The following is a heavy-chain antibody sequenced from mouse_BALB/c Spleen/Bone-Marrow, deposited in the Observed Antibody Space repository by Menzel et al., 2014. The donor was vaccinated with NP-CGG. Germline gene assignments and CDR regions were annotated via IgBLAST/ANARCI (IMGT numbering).Heavy chain of an antibody. D-gene: IGHD2-10*02. CDR1: GFSLTSYG. J-gene: IGHJ2*01. CDR2: ICAGGST. Sequence: VQGVESGPGLVAPSQSLSITCTVSGFSLTSYGVHWVRQPPGKGLEWLGVICAGGSTNYNSALMSRLSISKDNSKSQVFSKMTSLQTDNTAMYYCARGGEYGNYFFDYWGQGTTLTVSS. CDR3: ARGGEYGNYFFDY. V-gene: IGHV2-9*02.